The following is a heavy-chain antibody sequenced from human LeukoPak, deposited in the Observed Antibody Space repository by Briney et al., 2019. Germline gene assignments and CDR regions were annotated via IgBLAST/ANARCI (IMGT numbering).Heavy chain of an antibody. Sequence: GGSLRLSCAASGFTFSHYWMTWVRQAPGKGLEWVAQINQDGSEEHYMDSVKARFTISRDNAKNSNSLRAEDTAVYYCVRDGGVSGYDLLDYWGQGTLVTVSS. CDR1: GFTFSHYW. V-gene: IGHV3-7*01. D-gene: IGHD5-12*01. J-gene: IGHJ4*02. CDR2: INQDGSEE. CDR3: VRDGGVSGYDLLDY.